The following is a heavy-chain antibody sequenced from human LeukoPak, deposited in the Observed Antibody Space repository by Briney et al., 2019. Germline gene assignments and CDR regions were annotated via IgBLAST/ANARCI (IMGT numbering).Heavy chain of an antibody. Sequence: ASVKVSCKASGYTFTSYGISWVRQAPGQGLEWMGGIIPIFGTANYAQKFQGRVTITADESTSTAYMELSSLRSEDTAVYYCARAFPCSGGSCSLYYYYYYGMDVWGQGTTVTVSS. CDR2: IIPIFGTA. D-gene: IGHD2-15*01. CDR1: GYTFTSYG. CDR3: ARAFPCSGGSCSLYYYYYYGMDV. J-gene: IGHJ6*02. V-gene: IGHV1-69*13.